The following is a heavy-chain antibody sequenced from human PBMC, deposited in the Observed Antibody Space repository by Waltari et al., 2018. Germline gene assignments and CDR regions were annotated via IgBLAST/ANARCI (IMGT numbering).Heavy chain of an antibody. J-gene: IGHJ6*03. CDR2: IYYSGSP. Sequence: QLQLQESGPGLVKPSETLSLTCTVSGGSISSSSYYWGWIRQPPGKGLEWIGSIYYSGSPFYNPAPNSRVTISVDTSKNQFSLKLSSVTAADTAVYYCAREDIVVVPAALSWAARLRNYMDVWGKGTTVTISS. CDR3: AREDIVVVPAALSWAARLRNYMDV. CDR1: GGSISSSSYY. D-gene: IGHD2-2*01. V-gene: IGHV4-39*07.